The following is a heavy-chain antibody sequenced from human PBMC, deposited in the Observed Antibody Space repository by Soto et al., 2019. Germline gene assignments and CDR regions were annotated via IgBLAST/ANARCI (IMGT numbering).Heavy chain of an antibody. CDR2: ISGSGGST. J-gene: IGHJ5*02. CDR1: GVTFSSHA. CDR3: AKAGTIFEVVMTNWFDP. V-gene: IGHV3-23*01. Sequence: PGGSLRLSCVASGVTFSSHALTWVRQAPGKGLEWVSTISGSGGSTYYAYSVKGRFTISRDNSNNTLYLQMNSLRAEDTAVYYCAKAGTIFEVVMTNWFDPWVQGAQVTVSA. D-gene: IGHD3-3*01.